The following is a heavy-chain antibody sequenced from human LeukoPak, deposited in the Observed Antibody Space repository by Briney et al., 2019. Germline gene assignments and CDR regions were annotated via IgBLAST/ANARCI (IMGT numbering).Heavy chain of an antibody. CDR3: ATGRSIAAAGIDY. CDR2: IYYSGST. J-gene: IGHJ4*02. V-gene: IGHV4-59*11. D-gene: IGHD6-13*01. CDR1: GGSISSHY. Sequence: SETLSLTCTVSGGSISSHYWSWIRQPPGKGLEWIGYIYYSGSTNYNPSLKSRVTISVDTSKNQFSLKLSSVTAADTAVYYCATGRSIAAAGIDYWGQGTLVTVSS.